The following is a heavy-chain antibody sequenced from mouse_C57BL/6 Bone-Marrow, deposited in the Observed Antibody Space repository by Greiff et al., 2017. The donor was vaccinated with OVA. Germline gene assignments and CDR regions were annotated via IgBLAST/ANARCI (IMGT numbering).Heavy chain of an antibody. J-gene: IGHJ3*01. CDR1: GYTFTSYW. V-gene: IGHV1-52*01. Sequence: QVQLQQPGAELVRPGSSVKLSCKASGYTFTSYWMHWVKQRPIQGLEWIGNIDPSDSDTHYNQKFKDKATLTVDKSSSTAYMQLSSLTSEDSAVYYCASSLYSSFAYWGQGTLVTVSA. D-gene: IGHD2-12*01. CDR2: IDPSDSDT. CDR3: ASSLYSSFAY.